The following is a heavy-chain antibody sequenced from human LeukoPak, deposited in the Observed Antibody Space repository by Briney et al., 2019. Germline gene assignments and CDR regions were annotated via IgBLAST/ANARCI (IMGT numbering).Heavy chain of an antibody. CDR3: ARGPLHDFWSGYLDY. J-gene: IGHJ4*02. Sequence: ASVKVSCKASGGTFSSYAISCVRQGPGQGRGWMGRIIPILGTANYAQKLQGRVTITTDESTSTAYMELSSMSSEDTAVYYCARGPLHDFWSGYLDYWGQGTLVTVSS. CDR1: GGTFSSYA. D-gene: IGHD3-3*01. V-gene: IGHV1-69*05. CDR2: IIPILGTA.